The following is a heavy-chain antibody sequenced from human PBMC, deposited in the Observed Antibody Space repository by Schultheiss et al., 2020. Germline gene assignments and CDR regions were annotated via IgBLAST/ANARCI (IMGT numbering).Heavy chain of an antibody. D-gene: IGHD3-10*01. J-gene: IGHJ6*02. V-gene: IGHV3-23*01. CDR3: ARVLLWFGSPGGMDV. CDR2: ISGSGGTR. CDR1: GFTSSNYV. Sequence: GGSLRLSCAASGFTSSNYVINWVRQAPGKGLKWVSAISGSGGTRYYADSVKGRFTISRDNSKNTLYLQMNSLRAEDTAVYYCARVLLWFGSPGGMDVWGQGTTVTVSS.